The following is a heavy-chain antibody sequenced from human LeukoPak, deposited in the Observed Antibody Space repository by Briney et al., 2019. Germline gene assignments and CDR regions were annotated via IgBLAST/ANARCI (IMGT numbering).Heavy chain of an antibody. CDR3: ARVVPAAILSSSAFDI. CDR1: GYTFSGYY. D-gene: IGHD2-2*02. CDR2: INPNSGGT. V-gene: IGHV1-2*02. J-gene: IGHJ3*02. Sequence: ASVKVSCKASGYTFSGYYMHWVRQAPGQGLEWMGWINPNSGGTNYAQKFQGRVTMTRDTSISTAYMELSRLRSDDTAVYYCARVVPAAILSSSAFDIWGQGTMVTVSS.